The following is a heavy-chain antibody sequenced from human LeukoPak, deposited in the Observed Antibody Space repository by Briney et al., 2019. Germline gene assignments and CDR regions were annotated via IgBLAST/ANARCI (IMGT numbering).Heavy chain of an antibody. V-gene: IGHV3-48*03. CDR3: AKALATRHMDV. J-gene: IGHJ6*02. Sequence: GGSLRLSCAASGFNLSSYEMNWFRQAPGKGLEWVSHISSSGTTIYYADSVKGRFTISRDNAKNSLYLQMSSLRAEDTAVYYCAKALATRHMDVWGQGTTVTVSS. CDR2: ISSSGTTI. CDR1: GFNLSSYE.